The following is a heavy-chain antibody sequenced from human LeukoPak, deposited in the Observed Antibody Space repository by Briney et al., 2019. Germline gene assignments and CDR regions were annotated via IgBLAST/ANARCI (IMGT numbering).Heavy chain of an antibody. CDR3: VRDHQPEVPTSDNSPSA. J-gene: IGHJ5*02. CDR1: GFIFSNYV. Sequence: GGSLRLSCAASGFIFSNYVMSWVRQAPGKGLEWVSGSGSGGRTYYADSVKGRFIISRDDDKNSLHLQMNILRAEDTAVYYCVRDHQPEVPTSDNSPSAWGQGTLVTVSS. CDR2: SGSGGRT. D-gene: IGHD2/OR15-2a*01. V-gene: IGHV3-23*01.